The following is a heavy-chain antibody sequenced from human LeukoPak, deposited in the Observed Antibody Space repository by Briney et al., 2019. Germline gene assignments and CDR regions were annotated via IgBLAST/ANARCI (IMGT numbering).Heavy chain of an antibody. CDR1: GYTFTAYY. D-gene: IGHD5-12*01. CDR2: INPNSGGT. CDR3: ATLRYSAFDQFDY. V-gene: IGHV1-2*02. Sequence: ASVKVSCKASGYTFTAYYMHWVRQAPGQGLEWMGWINPNSGGTDYAQKFQGRVTLTRDMSISTAYMELSRLRSDDTAVYYCATLRYSAFDQFDYWGQGTLVTVSS. J-gene: IGHJ4*02.